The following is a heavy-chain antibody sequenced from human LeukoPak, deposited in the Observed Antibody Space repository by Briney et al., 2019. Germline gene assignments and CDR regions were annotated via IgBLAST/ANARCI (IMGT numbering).Heavy chain of an antibody. Sequence: SETLSLTCTVSGGSISSGGYYWSWIRQHPGKGLEWIGYIYYSGSTYYNPSLKSRVTISVDTSKNQFSLKLSSVTAADTAVYYCARDAGIAAAGTQGSFDYWAREPWSPSPQ. CDR3: ARDAGIAAAGTQGSFDY. CDR1: GGSISSGGYY. V-gene: IGHV4-31*03. D-gene: IGHD6-13*01. CDR2: IYYSGST. J-gene: IGHJ4*02.